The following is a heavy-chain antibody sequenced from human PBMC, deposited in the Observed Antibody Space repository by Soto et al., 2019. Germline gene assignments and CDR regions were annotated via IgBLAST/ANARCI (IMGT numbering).Heavy chain of an antibody. CDR3: ARGVVPAAISKPHYYYYYMDV. Sequence: ASVKVSCKASGYTFTSYDINWVRQATGQGLEWMGWMNPNSGNTGYAQKFQGRVTMTRNTSISTAYMELRSLRSEDTAVYYCARGVVPAAISKPHYYYYYMDVWGKGTTVTVSS. D-gene: IGHD2-2*01. CDR1: GYTFTSYD. V-gene: IGHV1-8*01. CDR2: MNPNSGNT. J-gene: IGHJ6*03.